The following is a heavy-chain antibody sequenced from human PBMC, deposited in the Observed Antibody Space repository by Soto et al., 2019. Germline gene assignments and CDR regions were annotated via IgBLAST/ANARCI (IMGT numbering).Heavy chain of an antibody. CDR3: ARAHYYGSGSYYPFDY. J-gene: IGHJ4*02. Sequence: QSQTLSLTCTVSGGSISSYYWSWIRQPPGKGLEWIGYIYYSGSTNYNPSLKSRVTISVDTSKNQFSLKLSSVTAADTAVYYCARAHYYGSGSYYPFDYWGQGTLVTVSS. CDR1: GGSISSYY. CDR2: IYYSGST. D-gene: IGHD3-10*01. V-gene: IGHV4-59*01.